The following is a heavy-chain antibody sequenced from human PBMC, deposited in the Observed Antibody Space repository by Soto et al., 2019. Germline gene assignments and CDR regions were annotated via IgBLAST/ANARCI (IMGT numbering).Heavy chain of an antibody. J-gene: IGHJ4*02. V-gene: IGHV3-30*18. CDR3: AKQSYGSYYFDY. CDR1: GFTFSSYG. D-gene: IGHD1-26*01. Sequence: GSLRLSCAASGFTFSSYGMHWVRQAPGKGLEWVAVISYDGSNKYYADSVKGRFTISRDNSKNTLYLQMNSLRAEDTAVYYCAKQSYGSYYFDYWGQGTLVTVSS. CDR2: ISYDGSNK.